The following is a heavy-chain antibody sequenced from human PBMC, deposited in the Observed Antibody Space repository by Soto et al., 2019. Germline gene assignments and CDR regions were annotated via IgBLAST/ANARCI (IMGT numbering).Heavy chain of an antibody. CDR2: ISSGGGNT. CDR1: GFTFSNYG. V-gene: IGHV3-23*01. CDR3: ARGTTTVADLAEGCDC. D-gene: IGHD4-17*01. Sequence: EVQLLESGGGLVQPGGSLRLSCAASGFTFSNYGMTWVRQAPGKGLEWVSSISSGGGNTYYADSVKGRFAISRDNSQYTVHLQMNSLRAEATALYCCARGTTTVADLAEGCDCWGQGTLVIVSS. J-gene: IGHJ4*02.